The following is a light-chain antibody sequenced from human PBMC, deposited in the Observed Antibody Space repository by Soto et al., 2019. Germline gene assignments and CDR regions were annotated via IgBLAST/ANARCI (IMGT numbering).Light chain of an antibody. CDR3: SSYTSSNTYV. Sequence: QSALTQPASVSGPPGQSITISRTGTSSDVGGYNYVSSYQQYPGKAPKLMIYEVSNRPSGVSNRFSGSKSGNTASLTISGLQAEDEAGYYCSSYTSSNTYVFGTGTKLTVL. J-gene: IGLJ1*01. CDR2: EVS. CDR1: SSDVGGYNY. V-gene: IGLV2-14*01.